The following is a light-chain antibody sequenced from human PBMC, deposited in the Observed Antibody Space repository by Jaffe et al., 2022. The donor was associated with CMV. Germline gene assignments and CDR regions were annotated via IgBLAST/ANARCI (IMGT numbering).Light chain of an antibody. Sequence: DIQMTQSPSSLSASVGDRVTITCRASQTISSYLNWYQQKPGKAPNLLIYAASNLQSGVPSRFSGSGSGTDFTLTIRSLQPEDIATYYCQQSYSSPIYTFGQGTKLEIK. CDR1: QTISSY. CDR3: QQSYSSPIYT. CDR2: AAS. V-gene: IGKV1-39*01. J-gene: IGKJ2*01.